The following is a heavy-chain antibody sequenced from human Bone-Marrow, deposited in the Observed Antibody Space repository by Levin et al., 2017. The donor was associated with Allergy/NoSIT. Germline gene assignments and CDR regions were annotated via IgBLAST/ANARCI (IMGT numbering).Heavy chain of an antibody. CDR3: AKGGRGYDFAVDAFDI. V-gene: IGHV3-30*18. CDR2: ISYAGGRE. D-gene: IGHD3-10*01. J-gene: IGHJ3*02. CDR1: GFTFTSYG. Sequence: GGSLRLSCAASGFTFTSYGMHWLRQAPGKGLEWMAVISYAGGREYYAESVKGRFTISRANSRNTLYLQMNRLRVEDTAVYYCAKGGRGYDFAVDAFDIWGQGTMVTVSS.